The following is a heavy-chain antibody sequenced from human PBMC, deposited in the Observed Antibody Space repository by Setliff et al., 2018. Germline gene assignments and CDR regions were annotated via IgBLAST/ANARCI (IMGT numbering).Heavy chain of an antibody. CDR3: VRTTRSTGFYGQGVAYYMDV. Sequence: SETLSLTCTVSGGSSSSHYWSWIRQPPGKGLEWIGYIHYSGTTNYNPSLKSRVTIIMETSKNRFSLWLTSVTAADAAVYYCVRTTRSTGFYGQGVAYYMDVWDKGTTVTVSS. D-gene: IGHD2-8*02. CDR1: GGSSSSHY. V-gene: IGHV4-59*11. CDR2: IHYSGTT. J-gene: IGHJ6*03.